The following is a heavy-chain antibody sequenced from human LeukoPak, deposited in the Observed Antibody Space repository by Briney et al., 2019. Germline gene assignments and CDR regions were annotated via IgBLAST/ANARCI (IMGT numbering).Heavy chain of an antibody. CDR1: GFTFDDYA. V-gene: IGHV3-9*01. CDR2: ISWNSGSI. D-gene: IGHD2-2*01. J-gene: IGHJ4*02. CDR3: AKAVAVVPASFDY. Sequence: GGSLRLSCAASGFTFDDYAMHWVRQAPGKGLEWASGISWNSGSIGYADSVKGRFTISRDNAKNSLYLQMNSLRTEDTALYYCAKAVAVVPASFDYWGQGTLVTVSS.